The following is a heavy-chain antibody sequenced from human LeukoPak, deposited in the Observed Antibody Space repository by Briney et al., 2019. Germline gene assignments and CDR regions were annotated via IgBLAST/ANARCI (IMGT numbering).Heavy chain of an antibody. CDR2: IYYSGST. CDR1: GGSISSSSYY. Sequence: PSETLSLTCTVSGGSISSSSYYWGWIRQPPGKGLEWIGSIYYSGSTYYNPSLKSRVTISVDTSKNQFSLKLSSVTAADTAVYYCARVRQQLAEFDYWGQGTLVTVSS. V-gene: IGHV4-39*01. CDR3: ARVRQQLAEFDY. J-gene: IGHJ4*02. D-gene: IGHD6-13*01.